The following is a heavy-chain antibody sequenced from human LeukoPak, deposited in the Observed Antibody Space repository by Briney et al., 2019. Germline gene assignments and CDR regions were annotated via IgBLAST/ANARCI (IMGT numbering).Heavy chain of an antibody. CDR2: ISGSGGST. CDR3: AKQSDAWFGHFDI. J-gene: IGHJ3*02. D-gene: IGHD3-10*01. Sequence: AGGSLRLSCAASGFIFSNLWMTWVRQAPGKGLEWVSAISGSGGSTYSADSVRGRFTISRDNSKNTLYLQMNSLRAEDTAIYHCAKQSDAWFGHFDIWGQGTMVTVSS. CDR1: GFIFSNLW. V-gene: IGHV3-23*01.